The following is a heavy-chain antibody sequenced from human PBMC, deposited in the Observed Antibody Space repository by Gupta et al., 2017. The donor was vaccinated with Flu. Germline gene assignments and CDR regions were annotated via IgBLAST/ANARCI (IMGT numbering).Heavy chain of an antibody. D-gene: IGHD1-26*01. J-gene: IGHJ6*02. CDR3: ARDSGSYYASVYYGMDV. CDR2: ISAYNGNT. V-gene: IGHV1-18*01. Sequence: QVQLVQSGAEVKKPGASVKVSCKASGYTFTSYGISWVRQAPGQGLEWMGWISAYNGNTNYAQKLQGRVTMTTDTSTSTDYMELRSLRSDDTAVYYCARDSGSYYASVYYGMDVWGQGTTVTVSS. CDR1: GYTFTSYG.